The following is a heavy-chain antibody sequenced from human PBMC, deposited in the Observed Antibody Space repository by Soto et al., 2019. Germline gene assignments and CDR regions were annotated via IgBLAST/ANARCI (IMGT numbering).Heavy chain of an antibody. Sequence: ASVKVSCKASGYTFTGYYMYWVRQAPGQGLEWMGWINPNSGGTNYAQKFQGRVTMTRDTSISTAYMELSRLRSDDTAVYYCARSDSIRIYYFDYWGQGTLVTVAS. CDR1: GYTFTGYY. V-gene: IGHV1-2*02. J-gene: IGHJ4*02. CDR2: INPNSGGT. D-gene: IGHD3-22*01. CDR3: ARSDSIRIYYFDY.